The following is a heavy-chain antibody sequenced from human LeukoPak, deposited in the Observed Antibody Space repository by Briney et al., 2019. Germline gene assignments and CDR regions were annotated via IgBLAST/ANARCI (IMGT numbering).Heavy chain of an antibody. D-gene: IGHD2-2*01. J-gene: IGHJ5*02. Sequence: ASVKVSCKASGYTFTSYAMHWVRQAPGQRLEWMGWINAGNGNTKYSQKFQGRVTITRDTSASTAYMELSSLRSEDTAVYYCARGRDYYCSSTSCYSLGWFDLWGQGTLVTVSS. CDR1: GYTFTSYA. CDR2: INAGNGNT. V-gene: IGHV1-3*01. CDR3: ARGRDYYCSSTSCYSLGWFDL.